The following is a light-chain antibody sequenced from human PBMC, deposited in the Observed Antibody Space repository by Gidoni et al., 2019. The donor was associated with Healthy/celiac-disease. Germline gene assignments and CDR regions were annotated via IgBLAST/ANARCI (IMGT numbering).Light chain of an antibody. CDR3: QKRSNWPQLT. Sequence: IVLPQFPATLSLSPGDRATLSCRVSQSVSSYLAWYQQKPGQAPRLLIYDASNRATGIAARFSGSRSGTDFTLTISSREPEDFEVYYCQKRSNWPQLTFGGGTKVEIK. V-gene: IGKV3-11*01. CDR1: QSVSSY. J-gene: IGKJ4*01. CDR2: DAS.